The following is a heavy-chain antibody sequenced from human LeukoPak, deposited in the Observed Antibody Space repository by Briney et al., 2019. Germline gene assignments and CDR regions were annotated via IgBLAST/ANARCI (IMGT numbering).Heavy chain of an antibody. D-gene: IGHD5-12*01. CDR3: ARESGYVLRGAFDI. CDR1: GGSISSYY. Sequence: SETLSLTCTVSGGSISSYYWSWIRQPPGKGLEWIGYIYYSGSTNYNPSLKSRVTISVDTSKNQFSLKLSSVTAADTAVYYCARESGYVLRGAFDIWGQGTMVTVSS. V-gene: IGHV4-59*01. CDR2: IYYSGST. J-gene: IGHJ3*02.